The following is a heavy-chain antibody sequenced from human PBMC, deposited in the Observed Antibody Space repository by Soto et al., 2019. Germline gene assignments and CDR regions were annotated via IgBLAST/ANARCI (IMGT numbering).Heavy chain of an antibody. CDR3: ARGVAAAGEDAFDI. CDR1: GGTFSSYA. CDR2: IIPIFGTA. J-gene: IGHJ3*02. V-gene: IGHV1-69*12. D-gene: IGHD6-13*01. Sequence: QVQLVQSGAEVKKPGSSVKVSCKASGGTFSSYAISWVRQAPGQGLEWMGGIIPIFGTANYAQKFQGRVTXXAXEXXSTAYMELSSLRSEDTAVYYCARGVAAAGEDAFDIWGRGTMVTVSS.